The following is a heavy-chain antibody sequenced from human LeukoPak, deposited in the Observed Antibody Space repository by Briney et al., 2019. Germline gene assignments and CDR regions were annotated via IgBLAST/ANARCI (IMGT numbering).Heavy chain of an antibody. CDR3: ARSLGTVRYHYYGMDV. CDR2: IYTSGST. J-gene: IGHJ6*02. V-gene: IGHV4-59*10. D-gene: IGHD4-11*01. CDR1: GGSFSSYY. Sequence: SETLSLTCAVYGGSFSSYYWSWIRQPAGKGLEWIGRIYTSGSTNYNPSLKSRVTMSVDTSKNQFSLKLSSVTAADTAVYYCARSLGTVRYHYYGMDVWGQGTTVTVSS.